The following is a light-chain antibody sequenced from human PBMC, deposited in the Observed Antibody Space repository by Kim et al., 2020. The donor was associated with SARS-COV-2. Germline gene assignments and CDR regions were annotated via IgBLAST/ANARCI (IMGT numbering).Light chain of an antibody. Sequence: GPSITISCTGTSSDVGGYNYVSWYQQHPGEAPKLMIYDVSNRPSGVSNRFSGSKSGNTASLTISGLQAEDEADYYCSSYTSSSTWVFGGGTKVTVL. CDR2: DVS. V-gene: IGLV2-14*03. CDR1: SSDVGGYNY. CDR3: SSYTSSSTWV. J-gene: IGLJ3*02.